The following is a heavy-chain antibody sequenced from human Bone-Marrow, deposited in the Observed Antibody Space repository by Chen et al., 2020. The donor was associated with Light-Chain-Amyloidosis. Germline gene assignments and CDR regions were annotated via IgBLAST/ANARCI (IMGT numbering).Heavy chain of an antibody. CDR1: GYTFPNYW. D-gene: IGHD5-12*01. CDR3: ARRRDGYNFDY. Sequence: VQPEQAGPEVNQPGEALKIYCKGSGYTFPNYWIGWLRQMPGIGLEWMVVIYPDDSYARYSPSFEGQVTISADKSITTAYLQWRSLKASDTAMYYCARRRDGYNFDYWGQGTLVTVSS. J-gene: IGHJ4*02. CDR2: IYPDDSYA. V-gene: IGHV5-51*01.